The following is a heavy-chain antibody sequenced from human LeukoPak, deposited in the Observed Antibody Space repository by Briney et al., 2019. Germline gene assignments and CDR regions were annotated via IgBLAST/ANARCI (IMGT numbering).Heavy chain of an antibody. D-gene: IGHD2-21*02. CDR1: GGSISSYY. V-gene: IGHV4-4*07. CDR2: IYTSGST. Sequence: KPSETLSLTCTVSGGSISSYYWSWIRQPAGKGLEWSGRIYTSGSTNYNPSLKSRVTISVDKSKNQFSLKLSSVTAADTAVYYCAREYCGGDCYSGLYNWFDPWGQGTLVTVSS. J-gene: IGHJ5*02. CDR3: AREYCGGDCYSGLYNWFDP.